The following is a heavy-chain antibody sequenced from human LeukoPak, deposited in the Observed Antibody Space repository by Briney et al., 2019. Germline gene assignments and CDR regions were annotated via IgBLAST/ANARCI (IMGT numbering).Heavy chain of an antibody. V-gene: IGHV3-33*06. Sequence: GRSLRLSCAASGFTFSSYGMHWVRQAPGKGLEWVAVIWYDGSNKYYADSVKGRFTISRDNSKNTLYLQMNSLRAEDTAVYYCAKGSLDCTNGVCYTGLLQVFDYWGQGTLVTVSS. CDR1: GFTFSSYG. CDR2: IWYDGSNK. CDR3: AKGSLDCTNGVCYTGLLQVFDY. J-gene: IGHJ4*02. D-gene: IGHD2-8*01.